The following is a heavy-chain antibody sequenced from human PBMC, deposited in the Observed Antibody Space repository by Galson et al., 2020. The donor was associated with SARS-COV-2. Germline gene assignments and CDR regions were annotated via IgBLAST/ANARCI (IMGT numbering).Heavy chain of an antibody. J-gene: IGHJ4*02. D-gene: IGHD6-19*01. Sequence: ETLSLTCAASGFTFSSYAMSWVRQPPGKGLEWVSSISGNDGSTYYADSVKGRFTISRDNSKNTLYLQMNSLRVEDTAVYYCAKMRSGIAVAGTNYWGQGTLVTVSS. CDR2: ISGNDGST. V-gene: IGHV3-23*01. CDR3: AKMRSGIAVAGTNY. CDR1: GFTFSSYA.